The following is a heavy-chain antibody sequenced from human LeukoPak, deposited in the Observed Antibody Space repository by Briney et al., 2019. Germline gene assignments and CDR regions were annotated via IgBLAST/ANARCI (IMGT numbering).Heavy chain of an antibody. CDR2: IFNSENT. J-gene: IGHJ4*02. V-gene: IGHV4-4*07. Sequence: SETLSLTCSVSGGSISGYYWSWIRQPAGKELEWIGRIFNSENTNYNPSLKSRITMSVDTSKNQFSLKLSSVTAADTAVYYCARARDTAMVPTAPDYWGQGTLVTVSS. CDR1: GGSISGYY. CDR3: ARARDTAMVPTAPDY. D-gene: IGHD5-18*01.